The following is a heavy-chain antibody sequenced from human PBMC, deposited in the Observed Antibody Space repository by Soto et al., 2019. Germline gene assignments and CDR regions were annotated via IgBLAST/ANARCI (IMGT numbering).Heavy chain of an antibody. V-gene: IGHV4-4*02. CDR3: AREVNSSPARGPNWFDP. Sequence: QVQLQDSGPWLVHPSGTLSLTCAVSGDSINNSHWWSWVRQTPGKGLEWIGETYHSGTTNYNPSLKTRVTISIDKSKNQFSLKMNSVTAADTAVYYCAREVNSSPARGPNWFDPWGQGTLVTVSS. CDR2: TYHSGTT. J-gene: IGHJ5*02. D-gene: IGHD6-13*01. CDR1: GDSINNSHW.